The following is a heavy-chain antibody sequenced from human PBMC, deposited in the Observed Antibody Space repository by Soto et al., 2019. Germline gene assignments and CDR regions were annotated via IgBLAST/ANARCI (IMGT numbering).Heavy chain of an antibody. CDR2: ISSSDDST. J-gene: IGHJ3*02. V-gene: IGHV3-23*01. D-gene: IGHD2-21*01. CDR3: AIYRNILWWSHTFYI. CDR1: GFTFSSYA. Sequence: GGSLRLSCAASGFTFSSYAMSWVRQAPGKGLEWVSVISSSDDSTYYADSVKGRFTISRDDSKNTLYLQMNSLRAEDTAVYYCAIYRNILWWSHTFYIWGKGTMVTVSS.